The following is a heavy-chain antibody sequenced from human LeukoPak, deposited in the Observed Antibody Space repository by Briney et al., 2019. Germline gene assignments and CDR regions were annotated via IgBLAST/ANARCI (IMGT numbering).Heavy chain of an antibody. D-gene: IGHD2-2*02. Sequence: ASVKVSCKASGYTFTNYGFSGVRQAPGQGLEWVGWISAYNGKTYYAQKLQGRVTMTTDKSTSTAYVELRSLRSDDRAVFYCARGPRSYSTSWYSDSWGQGTLVTVSS. CDR3: ARGPRSYSTSWYSDS. CDR1: GYTFTNYG. V-gene: IGHV1-18*01. J-gene: IGHJ4*02. CDR2: ISAYNGKT.